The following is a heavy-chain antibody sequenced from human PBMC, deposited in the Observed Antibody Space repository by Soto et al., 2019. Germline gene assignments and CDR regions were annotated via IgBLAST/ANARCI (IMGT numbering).Heavy chain of an antibody. D-gene: IGHD2-2*01. CDR2: ISYDGSNK. V-gene: IGHV3-30*18. CDR3: AKGQLLHAYYFDY. Sequence: GGSLRLSCAASGFTFSSYGMHWVRQAPGKGLEWVAVISYDGSNKYYADSVKGRFTISRDNSKNTLYLQMNSLRAEDTAVYYCAKGQLLHAYYFDYWGQGTLVTVSS. J-gene: IGHJ4*02. CDR1: GFTFSSYG.